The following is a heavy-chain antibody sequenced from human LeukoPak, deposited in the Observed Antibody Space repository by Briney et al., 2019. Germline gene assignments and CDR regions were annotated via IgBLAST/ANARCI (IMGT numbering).Heavy chain of an antibody. CDR2: INPNSGGT. CDR1: GYTFTGYY. V-gene: IGHV1-2*02. D-gene: IGHD3-3*01. J-gene: IGHJ4*02. Sequence: GASVKVSYKASGYTFTGYYMHWVRQAPGQGLEWMGWINPNSGGTNYAQKFQGRVTMTRDTSISTAYMELSRLRSDDTAVYYCARSRITIFGVVTTGFDYWGQGTLVTVSS. CDR3: ARSRITIFGVVTTGFDY.